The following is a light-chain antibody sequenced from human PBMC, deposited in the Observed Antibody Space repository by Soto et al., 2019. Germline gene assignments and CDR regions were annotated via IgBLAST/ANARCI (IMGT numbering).Light chain of an antibody. CDR2: GAS. CDR3: HQYDNAPQT. J-gene: IGKJ2*01. CDR1: QSVGSN. Sequence: EIILTQSPVTLSVSPGERATLSCRASQSVGSNLAWYQQKPGQAPRLLIYGASTRATGIPARLSGSGSGTEFTLTISSLQSEDFAVYYCHQYDNAPQTYGQGTK. V-gene: IGKV3-15*01.